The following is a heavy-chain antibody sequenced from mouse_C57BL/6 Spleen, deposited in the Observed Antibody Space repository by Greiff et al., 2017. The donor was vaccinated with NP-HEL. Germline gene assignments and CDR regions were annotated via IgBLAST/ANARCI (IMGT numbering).Heavy chain of an antibody. D-gene: IGHD2-14*01. Sequence: EVQVVESGGDLVKPGGSLKLSCAASGFTFSSYGMSWVRQTPDKRLEWVATISSGGSYTYYPDSVKGRFTISRDNAKNTLYLQMSSLKSEDTAMYYCAREVQDAMDYWGQGTSVTVSS. CDR2: ISSGGSYT. CDR3: AREVQDAMDY. V-gene: IGHV5-6*01. J-gene: IGHJ4*01. CDR1: GFTFSSYG.